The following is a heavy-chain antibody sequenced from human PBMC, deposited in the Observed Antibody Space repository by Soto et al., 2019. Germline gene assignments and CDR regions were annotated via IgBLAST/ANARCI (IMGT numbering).Heavy chain of an antibody. V-gene: IGHV4-61*01. CDR2: IDDSGRT. Sequence: QVQLQESGPGLVKPSETLSLTCTVSGDSVSSISYYWSWIRQPPGQGLEWIGHIDDSGRTNYNPALRSRVTISVDTSKNQCTLKLSSVTAADTAVYYCARVRFAAADYFDYWGQGTLVTVSS. CDR3: ARVRFAAADYFDY. J-gene: IGHJ4*02. D-gene: IGHD6-13*01. CDR1: GDSVSSISYY.